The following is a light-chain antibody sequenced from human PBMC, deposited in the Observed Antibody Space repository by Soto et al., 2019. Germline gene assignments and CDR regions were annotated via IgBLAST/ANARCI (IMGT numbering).Light chain of an antibody. J-gene: IGKJ2*01. CDR2: GAS. Sequence: EIVLAQSPGTLSLSPGERATLSCRASQSITSSYLAWYQQKPGQAPGLLIYGASSRATGIPDRFSGSGSGTDFTLTISRLEPEEFAVYFCQQYGSSPYTFGQGTKLEIK. V-gene: IGKV3-20*01. CDR3: QQYGSSPYT. CDR1: QSITSSY.